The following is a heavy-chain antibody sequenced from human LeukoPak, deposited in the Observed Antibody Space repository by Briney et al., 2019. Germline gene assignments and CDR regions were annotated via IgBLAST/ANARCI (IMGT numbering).Heavy chain of an antibody. V-gene: IGHV1-69*13. CDR3: ARGSGYCGGDCYMNY. Sequence: SVKVSCKASGYTFTSYYMHWVRQAPGQGREWMGGIIPIFGTANYAQKFQGRVTITADESTGTAYMELSSLRSEDTAVYYCARGSGYCGGDCYMNYWGQGTLVTVSS. CDR2: IIPIFGTA. CDR1: GYTFTSYY. D-gene: IGHD2-21*02. J-gene: IGHJ4*02.